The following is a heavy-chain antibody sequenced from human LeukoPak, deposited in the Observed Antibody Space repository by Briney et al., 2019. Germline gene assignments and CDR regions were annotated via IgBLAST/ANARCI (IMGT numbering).Heavy chain of an antibody. CDR2: IYHSGST. CDR1: GGSISSGGYY. CDR3: ARRGRVVVTSKGDGFDI. J-gene: IGHJ3*02. V-gene: IGHV4-30-2*01. D-gene: IGHD2-21*02. Sequence: SQTLSLTCTVSGGSISSGGYYWSWIRQPPGKGLEWIGYIYHSGSTYYNPSLKSRVTISVDTSKNQFSLKLSSVTAADTAVYYCARRGRVVVTSKGDGFDIWGQGTLVTVSS.